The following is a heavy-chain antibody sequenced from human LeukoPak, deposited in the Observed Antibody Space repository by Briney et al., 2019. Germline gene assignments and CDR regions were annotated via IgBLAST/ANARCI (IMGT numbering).Heavy chain of an antibody. V-gene: IGHV3-53*05. CDR2: IYSGGST. CDR3: AKGEGMGALRAFDI. Sequence: GGSLRLSCAASGFTVSSNYMSWVRQAPGRGLEWVSVIYSGGSTYYADSVKGRFTISRDNSKSTLYLQMNSLSAEDTALYYCAKGEGMGALRAFDIWGQGTMVTVSS. CDR1: GFTVSSNY. D-gene: IGHD1-26*01. J-gene: IGHJ3*02.